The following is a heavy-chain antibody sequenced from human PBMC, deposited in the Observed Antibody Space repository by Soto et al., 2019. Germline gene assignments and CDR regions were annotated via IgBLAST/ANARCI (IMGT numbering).Heavy chain of an antibody. V-gene: IGHV3-21*01. J-gene: IGHJ4*02. CDR1: GFAFNNYG. CDR2: ISKSDYT. Sequence: RLSCTVSGFAFNNYGINWVRQAPGKGLEWVSSISKSDYTYYSDSVKGRFTISRDNAKNSVSLQMNTLRVEDTAVYYCAREDSIIIPAGSDCWVQVTMVTFSS. D-gene: IGHD3-22*01. CDR3: AREDSIIIPAGSDC.